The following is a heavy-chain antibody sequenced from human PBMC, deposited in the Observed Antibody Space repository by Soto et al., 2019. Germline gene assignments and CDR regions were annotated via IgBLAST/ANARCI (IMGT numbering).Heavy chain of an antibody. D-gene: IGHD6-13*01. J-gene: IGHJ6*03. V-gene: IGHV3-23*01. CDR3: ARDRVERYYYRYV. Sequence: EVQLLESGGGLVQPGGSLRLSCAASGFTFSSYAMSWVRQAPGKGLEWVSAISGSGGSTYYADSVKGRFTISRDNSKNTLYVQKNRLRAEDTAVYYCARDRVERYYYRYVWGKGTTVTVSS. CDR1: GFTFSSYA. CDR2: ISGSGGST.